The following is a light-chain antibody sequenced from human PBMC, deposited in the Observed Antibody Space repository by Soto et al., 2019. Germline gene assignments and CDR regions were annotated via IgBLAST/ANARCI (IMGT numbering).Light chain of an antibody. V-gene: IGLV2-14*01. CDR1: SSDVGGYNY. CDR3: SSYTSSSTPPYV. Sequence: QSALTQPASVPGSPGQSITISCTGTSSDVGGYNYVSWYQQHPGKAPKLMIYDVSNRPSGVSNRFSGSKSGNTASLTISGLQAEDEADYYCSSYTSSSTPPYVFGTGTKLTVL. CDR2: DVS. J-gene: IGLJ1*01.